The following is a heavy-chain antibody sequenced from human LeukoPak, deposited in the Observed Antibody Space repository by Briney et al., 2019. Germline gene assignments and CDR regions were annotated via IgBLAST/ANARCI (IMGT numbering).Heavy chain of an antibody. J-gene: IGHJ5*02. CDR2: IYYSGST. D-gene: IGHD2-15*01. V-gene: IGHV4-59*01. Sequence: SETLSLTCTVSGGSISSYYWSRIRQPPGKGLEWIGYIYYSGSTNYNPSLKSRVTISVDTSKNQFSLKLSSVTAADTAVYYCAKTALGYCSGGSCYWFDPWGQGTLVTVSS. CDR3: AKTALGYCSGGSCYWFDP. CDR1: GGSISSYY.